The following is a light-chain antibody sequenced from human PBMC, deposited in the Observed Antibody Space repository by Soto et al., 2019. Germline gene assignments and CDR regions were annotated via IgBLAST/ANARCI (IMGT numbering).Light chain of an antibody. CDR3: HQYNFWPS. Sequence: EVVMTQSPATLSVSPGERATLSCRASQTVSSNLAWYQQKPGQSPRLLIYGTSTRATGVPARFSGSGSGTEFTLSISSLQSEDFAVYYCHQYNFWPSFGQGTKV. CDR2: GTS. J-gene: IGKJ1*01. CDR1: QTVSSN. V-gene: IGKV3-15*01.